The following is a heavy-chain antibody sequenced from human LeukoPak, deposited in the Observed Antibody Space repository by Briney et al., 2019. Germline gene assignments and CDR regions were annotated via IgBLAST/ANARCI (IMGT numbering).Heavy chain of an antibody. CDR3: AKGAVTATRKFDY. V-gene: IGHV3-20*04. D-gene: IGHD2-21*02. CDR2: INWNGGST. J-gene: IGHJ4*02. Sequence: GGSLRLSCAASGFTFDDYGMSWVRQAPGKGLEWVSGINWNGGSTGYADSVKGRFTISRDNAKNSLYLQMNSLRDEDTAVYYCAKGAVTATRKFDYWGQGTLVTVSS. CDR1: GFTFDDYG.